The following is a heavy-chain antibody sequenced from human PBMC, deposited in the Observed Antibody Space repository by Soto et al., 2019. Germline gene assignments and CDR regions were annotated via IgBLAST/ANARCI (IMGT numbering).Heavy chain of an antibody. V-gene: IGHV3-23*01. CDR1: GFTFSSYA. CDR3: AKPRGPYSSVGYPGQGGNEYLQH. Sequence: EVQLLESGGGLVQPGGSLRLSCAASGFTFSSYAMSWVRQAPGKGLEWVSAISGSGGSTYYAASVKGRFTISRENPKNTLYLQMNSLRAEDTAVYYCAKPRGPYSSVGYPGQGGNEYLQHCGQGTLVTVSS. J-gene: IGHJ1*01. D-gene: IGHD6-19*01. CDR2: ISGSGGST.